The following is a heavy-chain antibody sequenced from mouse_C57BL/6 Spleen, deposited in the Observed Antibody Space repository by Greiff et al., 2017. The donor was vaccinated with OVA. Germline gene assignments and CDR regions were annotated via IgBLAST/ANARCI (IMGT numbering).Heavy chain of an antibody. Sequence: QVQLQQPGAELVKPGASVTLSCKASGYTFTSYWMHWVKQRPGQGLEWIGMIHPNSGSTNYNEKFKSKATLTVDKSSSTAYMQLSSLTSEDSAVYYCARRGLPSYFDVWGTGTTVTVSS. CDR1: GYTFTSYW. CDR2: IHPNSGST. J-gene: IGHJ1*03. CDR3: ARRGLPSYFDV. V-gene: IGHV1-64*01. D-gene: IGHD2-4*01.